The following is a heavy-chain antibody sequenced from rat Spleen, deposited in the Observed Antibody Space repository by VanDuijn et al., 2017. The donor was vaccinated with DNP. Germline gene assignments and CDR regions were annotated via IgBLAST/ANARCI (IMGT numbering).Heavy chain of an antibody. CDR2: ISTGGVNT. Sequence: EVQLVESGGGLVQPGRSLKLSCAASGFIFSYYDMAWVRQAPTKGLEWVASISTGGVNTYFRDSVKGRFTISRDNAKNTQYLQMDSLRSDDTATYYCAKHPLSGARWFAYWGQGTLVTVSS. J-gene: IGHJ3*01. CDR1: GFIFSYYD. CDR3: AKHPLSGARWFAY. V-gene: IGHV5S13*01. D-gene: IGHD3-1*01.